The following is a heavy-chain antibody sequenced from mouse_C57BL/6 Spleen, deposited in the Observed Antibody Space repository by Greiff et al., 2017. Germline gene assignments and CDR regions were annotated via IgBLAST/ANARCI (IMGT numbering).Heavy chain of an antibody. CDR2: IDPEDGET. D-gene: IGHD3-2*02. J-gene: IGHJ3*01. CDR1: GFNIKDYY. CDR3: ARPDSSGSWFAY. V-gene: IGHV14-2*01. Sequence: EVKLVESGAELVKPGASVKLSCTASGFNIKDYYMHWVKQRTEQGLEWIGRIDPEDGETKYAPKFQGKATITADTSSNTAYLQLSSLTSEDTAVYCCARPDSSGSWFAYWGQGTLVTVSA.